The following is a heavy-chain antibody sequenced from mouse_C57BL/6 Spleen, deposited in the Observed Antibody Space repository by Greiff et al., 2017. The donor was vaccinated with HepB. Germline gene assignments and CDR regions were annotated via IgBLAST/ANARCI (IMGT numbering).Heavy chain of an antibody. CDR1: GYSITSGYY. CDR3: ARGPYFYYFDY. D-gene: IGHD2-10*01. CDR2: ISYDGSN. Sequence: DVQLQESGPGLVKPSQSLSLTCSVTGYSITSGYYWNWIRQFPGNKLEWMGYISYDGSNNYNPSLKNRISITRDTSKNQFFLKLNSVTTEDTATYYCARGPYFYYFDYWGQGTTLTVSS. J-gene: IGHJ2*01. V-gene: IGHV3-6*01.